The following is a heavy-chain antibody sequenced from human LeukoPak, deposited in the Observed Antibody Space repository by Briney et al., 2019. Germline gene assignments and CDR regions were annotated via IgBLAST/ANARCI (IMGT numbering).Heavy chain of an antibody. Sequence: PVGSLRLSCAGSGFTFRSYAMHWVRQAPGKGLEWVAVISYDGSNKYYADSVKGRFTISRDNSKNTLYLQMNSLRAEDTAVYYCARDGSGSYSEPLCAFDIWGQGTMVTVSS. CDR1: GFTFRSYA. CDR2: ISYDGSNK. J-gene: IGHJ3*02. V-gene: IGHV3-30-3*01. CDR3: ARDGSGSYSEPLCAFDI. D-gene: IGHD1-26*01.